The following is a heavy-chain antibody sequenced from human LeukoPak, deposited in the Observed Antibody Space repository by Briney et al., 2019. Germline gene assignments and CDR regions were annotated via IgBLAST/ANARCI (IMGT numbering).Heavy chain of an antibody. J-gene: IGHJ4*02. V-gene: IGHV3-30*18. CDR3: AKEQGYTGWLTTGH. Sequence: PGKSLRLSCAASGFTFSDYGMHWLRQAPGKGLEWVAVISWNGGEEHYGNSVRGRFTISRDNSKNMVYLQMNSLRAEGTAVYYCAKEQGYTGWLTTGHWGQGALVTVSS. D-gene: IGHD6-19*01. CDR2: ISWNGGEE. CDR1: GFTFSDYG.